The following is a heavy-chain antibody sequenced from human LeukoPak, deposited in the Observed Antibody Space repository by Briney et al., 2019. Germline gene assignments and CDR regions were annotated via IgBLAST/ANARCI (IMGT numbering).Heavy chain of an antibody. V-gene: IGHV3-23*01. CDR1: GFTFSTYA. CDR3: SIVRDIDY. CDR2: ITGSGDGT. Sequence: GGSLRLSCAGSGFTFSTYAMSWVRQATGKGLEWVLTITGSGDGTDYADSVKGRFTISRDNSKSTLYLQMSSLRADDTAVYYFSIVRDIDYWGQGTLVTVSS. J-gene: IGHJ4*02.